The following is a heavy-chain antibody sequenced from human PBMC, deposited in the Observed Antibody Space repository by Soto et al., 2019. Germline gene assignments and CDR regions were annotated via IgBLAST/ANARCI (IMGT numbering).Heavy chain of an antibody. CDR2: INHSGST. CDR1: GGSFSGYY. V-gene: IGHV4-34*01. D-gene: IGHD3-9*01. J-gene: IGHJ4*02. Sequence: SETLSLTCAVYGGSFSGYYWSWIRQPPGKGLEWIGEINHSGSTNYNPSLKSRVTISVDTSKNQFSLKLSSVTAADTAVYYCARAIHYDILTGHPYFDYWGQGTLVTVSS. CDR3: ARAIHYDILTGHPYFDY.